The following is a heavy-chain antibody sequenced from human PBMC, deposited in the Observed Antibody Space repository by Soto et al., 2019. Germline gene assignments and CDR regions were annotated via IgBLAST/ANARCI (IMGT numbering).Heavy chain of an antibody. V-gene: IGHV1-18*04. Sequence: GASVKVSCKASGYTFTSYGISWVRQAPGQGLEWMGWISAYNGNTNYAQKLQGRVTMTTDTSTSTAYMELRSLRSDDTAVFYCAKSPYYYDSSGYYSLDYWGQATLVTFSS. J-gene: IGHJ4*01. CDR3: AKSPYYYDSSGYYSLDY. CDR1: GYTFTSYG. CDR2: ISAYNGNT. D-gene: IGHD3-22*01.